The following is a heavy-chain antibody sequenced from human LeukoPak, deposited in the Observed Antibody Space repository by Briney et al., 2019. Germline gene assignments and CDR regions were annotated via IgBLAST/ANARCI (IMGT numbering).Heavy chain of an antibody. CDR2: IRYDGSNK. CDR1: GFTFSSYG. J-gene: IGHJ6*03. Sequence: LSGGSLRLSCAASGFTFSSYGMHWVRQAPGKGLEWVAFIRYDGSNKYYADSVKGRFTISRDNSKNTLYLQMNSLRAEDTAVYYCAKDGEGVVSYYYMDVWGKGTTVTVSS. D-gene: IGHD2-21*01. V-gene: IGHV3-30*02. CDR3: AKDGEGVVSYYYMDV.